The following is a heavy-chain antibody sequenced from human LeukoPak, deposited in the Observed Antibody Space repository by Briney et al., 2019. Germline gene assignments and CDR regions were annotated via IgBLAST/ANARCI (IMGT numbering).Heavy chain of an antibody. CDR1: GFTFSDYY. Sequence: GGSLRLSCAASGFTFSDYYMSWIRQAPGKGLEWVSYISSSGSTIYYADSVKGRFTISRDNAKNSLYLQMNSLRAEDTAVYYCARDRNYDSSGLYGMDVWGQGTTVTDSS. CDR2: ISSSGSTI. CDR3: ARDRNYDSSGLYGMDV. J-gene: IGHJ6*02. D-gene: IGHD3-22*01. V-gene: IGHV3-11*01.